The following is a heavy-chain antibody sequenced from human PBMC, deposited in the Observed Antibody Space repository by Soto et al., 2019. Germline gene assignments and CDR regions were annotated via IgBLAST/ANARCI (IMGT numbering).Heavy chain of an antibody. CDR1: GFTFTRYS. CDR3: ARESEDLTSNFDY. CDR2: ISNTTNYI. Sequence: GGSLRLSCAPSGFTFTRYSLNWVRQAPGKGLEWVSSISNTTNYIYYGDSMKGRFTISRDNAKNSLYLEMNSLRAEDTAVYYCARESEDLTSNFDYWGQGT. J-gene: IGHJ4*02. V-gene: IGHV3-21*06.